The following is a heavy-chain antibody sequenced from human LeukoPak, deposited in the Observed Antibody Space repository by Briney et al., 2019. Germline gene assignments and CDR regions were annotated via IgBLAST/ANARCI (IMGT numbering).Heavy chain of an antibody. V-gene: IGHV3-21*01. CDR3: ARDSTNFDF. Sequence: PGGSLRLSCAASGFTFSKYSMNWARQAPGKGLEWVSSISSSSRQIDYADSLKGRFTISRDNAKNSLYLQMHSLRADDTAVYYCARDSTNFDFWGQGTLVTVSS. CDR1: GFTFSKYS. CDR2: ISSSSRQI. D-gene: IGHD2-2*01. J-gene: IGHJ4*02.